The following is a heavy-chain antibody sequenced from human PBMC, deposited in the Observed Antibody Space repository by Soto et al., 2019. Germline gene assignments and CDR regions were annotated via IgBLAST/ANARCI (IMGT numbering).Heavy chain of an antibody. Sequence: SETLSLTCTVSGGSISSGGYYWSWIRQHPGKGLEWIGYIYYSGSTYYNPSLKSRVTISVDTSKNQFSLKLSSVTAADTAVYYCARTRYYDILTGYSPYGWFDPWGQGTLVTV. V-gene: IGHV4-31*03. CDR2: IYYSGST. CDR3: ARTRYYDILTGYSPYGWFDP. D-gene: IGHD3-9*01. J-gene: IGHJ5*02. CDR1: GGSISSGGYY.